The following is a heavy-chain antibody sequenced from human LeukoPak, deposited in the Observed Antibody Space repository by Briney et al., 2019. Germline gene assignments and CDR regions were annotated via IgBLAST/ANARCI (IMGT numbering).Heavy chain of an antibody. Sequence: SETLSLTCTVSGDSISSYYWSWIRQPPRKGLEWIGYIYYSGSTNYNPSLKSRVTISVDTSKSQFSLKLSSVTAADTAVYYCARVASRFNWLDPWGQGTLVSVSS. CDR2: IYYSGST. CDR1: GDSISSYY. J-gene: IGHJ5*02. CDR3: ARVASRFNWLDP. V-gene: IGHV4-59*12. D-gene: IGHD5-12*01.